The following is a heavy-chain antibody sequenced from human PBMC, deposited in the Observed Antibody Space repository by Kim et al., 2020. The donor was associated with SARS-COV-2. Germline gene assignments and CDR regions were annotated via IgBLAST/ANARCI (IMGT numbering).Heavy chain of an antibody. J-gene: IGHJ4*02. CDR1: GFTFSTSP. Sequence: GGSLRLSCVASGFTFSTSPMGWVRQAPGEGLEWVSRISWDGTRTYYADSVKGRVTMSSDKSKNTVYLHMNSLRVEDTAVYYCAKGVTNSEFDYWAQG. V-gene: IGHV3-23*01. CDR2: ISWDGTRT. D-gene: IGHD2-21*02. CDR3: AKGVTNSEFDY.